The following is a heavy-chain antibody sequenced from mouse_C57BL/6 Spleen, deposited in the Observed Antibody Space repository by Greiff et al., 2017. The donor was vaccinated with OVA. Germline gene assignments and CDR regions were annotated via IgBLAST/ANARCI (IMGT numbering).Heavy chain of an antibody. J-gene: IGHJ2*01. V-gene: IGHV1-82*01. CDR2: IYPGDGDT. CDR1: GYAFSSSW. CDR3: ATSNWFDY. D-gene: IGHD2-5*01. Sequence: VQLQQSGPELVKPGASVKISCKASGYAFSSSWMNWVKQRPGKGLEWIGRIYPGDGDTNYNGKFKGKATLTADKSSSTAYMQLSSLTSEDSAVYFCATSNWFDYWGQGTTLTVSS.